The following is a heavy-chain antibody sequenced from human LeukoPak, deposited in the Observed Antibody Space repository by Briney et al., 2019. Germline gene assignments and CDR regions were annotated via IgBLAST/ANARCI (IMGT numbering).Heavy chain of an antibody. D-gene: IGHD1-26*01. Sequence: GGSLRLSCAASQFYMNWVRQAPGKGLEWISTIYSGGSTYYADSVKGRFIISRDNSKNTLYLQMNSLRAEDTAVYYCASGESYYLENWGQGTLVTVSS. CDR2: IYSGGST. J-gene: IGHJ4*02. CDR1: QFY. V-gene: IGHV3-66*01. CDR3: ASGESYYLEN.